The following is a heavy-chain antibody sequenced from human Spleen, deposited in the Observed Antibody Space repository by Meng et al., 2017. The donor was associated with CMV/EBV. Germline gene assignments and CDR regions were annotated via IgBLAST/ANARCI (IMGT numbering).Heavy chain of an antibody. D-gene: IGHD4-17*01. V-gene: IGHV1-69*05. CDR2: IIPIFSAT. CDR3: ASSSDGDYYYYGMDV. J-gene: IGHJ6*02. Sequence: SVKVSCKALGGTLRRYSIRCVRQAPGQGLGWMRGIIPIFSATNYEQIFQGRVTITTDESTSTAYMELSSLRSEDTAVYYCASSSDGDYYYYGMDVWGQGTTVTVSS. CDR1: GGTLRRYS.